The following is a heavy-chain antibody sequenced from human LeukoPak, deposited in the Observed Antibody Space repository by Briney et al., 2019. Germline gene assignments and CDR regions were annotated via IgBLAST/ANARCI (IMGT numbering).Heavy chain of an antibody. D-gene: IGHD3-10*01. J-gene: IGHJ6*03. Sequence: GGTLRLSCAASGFTFSSCGMSWVRQAPGKGLEWGSALSDSGGSTFYADSVKGRFTISRDNSKNTLYLQMNRLRAEDTAVYYCAKGGAVSSKSIAMIRGTRRYYYYMDVWGKGTTVTISS. CDR3: AKGGAVSSKSIAMIRGTRRYYYYMDV. V-gene: IGHV3-23*01. CDR1: GFTFSSCG. CDR2: LSDSGGST.